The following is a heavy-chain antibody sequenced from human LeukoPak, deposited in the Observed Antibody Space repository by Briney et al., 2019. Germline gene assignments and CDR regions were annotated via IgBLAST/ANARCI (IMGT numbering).Heavy chain of an antibody. CDR3: ATPGHIVLMVYQELGAFDI. J-gene: IGHJ3*02. Sequence: PSETLSLTCTVSGGSISSSSYYWGWIRQPPGKGLEWIGSIYYSGSTYYNPSLKSRVTISVDTSKNQFSLKLSSVTAADTAVYYCATPGHIVLMVYQELGAFDIWGQGTMVTVSS. V-gene: IGHV4-39*01. CDR2: IYYSGST. D-gene: IGHD2-8*01. CDR1: GGSISSSSYY.